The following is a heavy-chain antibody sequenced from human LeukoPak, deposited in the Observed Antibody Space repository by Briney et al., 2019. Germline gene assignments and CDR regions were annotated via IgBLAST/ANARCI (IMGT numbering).Heavy chain of an antibody. CDR2: INPNSGGT. V-gene: IGHV1-2*02. CDR3: ATRVVTELPS. Sequence: ASVKVSCKASGSTFSVYWIHWVRLVPGQGLEWMGWINPNSGGTNFAQKFQGRVTMTRGTSISTAYMELSRLRSDDTAVYYCATRVVTELPSWGQGTLVTVSS. D-gene: IGHD3-3*01. J-gene: IGHJ4*02. CDR1: GSTFSVYW.